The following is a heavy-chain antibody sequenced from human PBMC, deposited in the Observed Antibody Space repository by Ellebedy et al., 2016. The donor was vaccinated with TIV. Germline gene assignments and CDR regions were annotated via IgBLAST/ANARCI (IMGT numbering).Heavy chain of an antibody. J-gene: IGHJ4*02. Sequence: GESLKISCAASGFTFSSYAMSWVRQAPGKGLEWVSAISGSGGSTYYADSVKGRLPFSRDNSKNTLYLHMNSLRAEDTAVYHCAKGTQWLGRSCFDYWGQGTLVTVSS. CDR2: ISGSGGST. D-gene: IGHD6-19*01. CDR1: GFTFSSYA. CDR3: AKGTQWLGRSCFDY. V-gene: IGHV3-23*01.